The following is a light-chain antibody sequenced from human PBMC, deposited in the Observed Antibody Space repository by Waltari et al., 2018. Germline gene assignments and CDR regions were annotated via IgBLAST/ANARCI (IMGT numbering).Light chain of an antibody. CDR3: QQHGTLPAT. CDR1: QSVGSSS. CDR2: RAS. V-gene: IGKV3-20*01. J-gene: IGKJ1*01. Sequence: EIVLTQSPGTASLSPGERVTLSCRASQSVGSSSLAWYQQKPGQAPRLVIYRASRRATGIADRFSGSGSGTDFSLTSSRLEPEDFAVYYCQQHGTLPATFGQGTKVEIK.